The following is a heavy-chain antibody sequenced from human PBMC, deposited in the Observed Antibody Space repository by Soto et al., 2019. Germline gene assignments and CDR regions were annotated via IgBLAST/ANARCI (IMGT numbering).Heavy chain of an antibody. CDR2: ITSDGGSA. J-gene: IGHJ4*02. D-gene: IGHD3-22*01. Sequence: EVQLVESGGGSVQPGGSLRLQCAASGFNLSRHWMNWVSQAPGKGLSWVSRITSDGGSARYADSVNGRFTVARDNAKNLVFLEMNGLRVEDSAVYYCARDAIYSSGRGMGLWCQGIRVTVSS. V-gene: IGHV3-74*01. CDR1: GFNLSRHW. CDR3: ARDAIYSSGRGMGL.